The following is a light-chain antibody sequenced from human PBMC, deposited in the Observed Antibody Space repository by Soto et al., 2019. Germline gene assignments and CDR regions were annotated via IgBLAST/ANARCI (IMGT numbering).Light chain of an antibody. CDR1: QSISTW. CDR3: QQYNPSSRT. CDR2: KAP. V-gene: IGKV1-5*03. J-gene: IGKJ1*01. Sequence: DIQMTQSPSTLSAFVGDRVTITCRASQSISTWLAWYQQKPGKVPKLLIFKAPSLQSGVPSRFSGSGSGTDFTLTISSLQPDDFATYYCQQYNPSSRTFGQGTKV.